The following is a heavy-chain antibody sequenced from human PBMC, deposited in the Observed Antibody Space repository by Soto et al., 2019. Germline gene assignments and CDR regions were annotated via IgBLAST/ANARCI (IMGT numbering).Heavy chain of an antibody. CDR3: ARQGGDYYDSSGYYQNWFDP. CDR1: GYSFTSYW. Sequence: GESLKISCKGSGYSFTSYWIGWVRQMPGKGLEWMGIIYPGDSDTRYSPSFQGQVTISADKSISTAYLQWSSLKASDTAMYYCARQGGDYYDSSGYYQNWFDPWGQGTLVTVSS. D-gene: IGHD3-22*01. V-gene: IGHV5-51*01. J-gene: IGHJ5*02. CDR2: IYPGDSDT.